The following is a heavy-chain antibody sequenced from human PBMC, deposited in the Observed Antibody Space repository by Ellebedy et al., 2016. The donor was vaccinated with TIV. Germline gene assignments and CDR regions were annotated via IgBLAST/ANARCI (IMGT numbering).Heavy chain of an antibody. CDR1: GFNFNNFS. CDR3: ARAGRQLDY. CDR2: IKQDGSDK. V-gene: IGHV3-7*04. D-gene: IGHD3-10*01. J-gene: IGHJ4*02. Sequence: GESLKISCAASGFNFNNFSMSWVRQTPGKGLEWVANIKQDGSDKYYVHSVKGRFTVSRDNTINSLYLQMNSLNTEDTAIYYCARAGRQLDYWGQGTLVTVSS.